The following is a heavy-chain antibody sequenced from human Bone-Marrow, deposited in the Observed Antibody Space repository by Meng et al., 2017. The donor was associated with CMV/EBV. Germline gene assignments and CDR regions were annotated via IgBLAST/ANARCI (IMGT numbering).Heavy chain of an antibody. J-gene: IGHJ4*02. Sequence: SCKSSGGTFSSYAISWVRQAPGKGLVWVSRINSDGNSTSYADSVKGRFTISRDNAKNSLYLQMNSLRAEDTALYYCAKDSRAYYYDSRPKGSFDYWGQGTLVTVSS. CDR3: AKDSRAYYYDSRPKGSFDY. V-gene: IGHV3-74*01. CDR2: INSDGNST. CDR1: GGTFSSYA. D-gene: IGHD3-22*01.